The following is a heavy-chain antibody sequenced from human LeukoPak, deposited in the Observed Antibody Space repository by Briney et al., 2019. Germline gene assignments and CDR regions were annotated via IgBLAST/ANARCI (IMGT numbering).Heavy chain of an antibody. CDR1: GFTFSSYW. Sequence: GGSLRLSCAASGFTFSSYWMHWVRQAPGQGLVWVSRINSDGSTTTYADSVKGRFAISRDNAKNTLYLQMNSLRAEDTAVYYCARDDYGGRGEFDYWGQGTLVTVSS. D-gene: IGHD4-23*01. V-gene: IGHV3-74*01. CDR2: INSDGSTT. CDR3: ARDDYGGRGEFDY. J-gene: IGHJ4*02.